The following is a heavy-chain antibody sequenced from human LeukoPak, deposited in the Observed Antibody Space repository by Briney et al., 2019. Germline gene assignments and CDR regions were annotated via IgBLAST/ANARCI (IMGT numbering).Heavy chain of an antibody. V-gene: IGHV3-74*01. Sequence: GGSLRLSCAASGFTFSSYWMHWVRQAPGKGLVWVSRINNVGSSTTYADSVKGRFTISRDNAKNTLYLQMNSLRAEDMALYYCAKVMAAAGTKQFDDAFDVWGQGTMVIV. CDR1: GFTFSSYW. CDR2: INNVGSST. D-gene: IGHD6-13*01. J-gene: IGHJ3*01. CDR3: AKVMAAAGTKQFDDAFDV.